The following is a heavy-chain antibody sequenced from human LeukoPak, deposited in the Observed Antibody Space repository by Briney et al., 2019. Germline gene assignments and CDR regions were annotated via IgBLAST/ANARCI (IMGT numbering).Heavy chain of an antibody. J-gene: IGHJ5*02. CDR3: ARGSNNGPWWFGELRNWFDP. D-gene: IGHD3-10*01. CDR1: GYTLTSYD. CDR2: MNPNSGNT. Sequence: ASVKVSCKASGYTLTSYDINWVRQATGQGLEWMGWMNPNSGNTGYAQKFQGRVTMTRNTSISTAYMELSSLRSEDTAVYYCARGSNNGPWWFGELRNWFDPWGQGTLVTVSS. V-gene: IGHV1-8*01.